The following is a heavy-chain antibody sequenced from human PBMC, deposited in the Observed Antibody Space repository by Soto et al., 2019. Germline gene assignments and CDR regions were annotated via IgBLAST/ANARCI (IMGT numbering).Heavy chain of an antibody. CDR3: VTVPIKTYSFYNWFDP. J-gene: IGHJ5*02. D-gene: IGHD6-13*01. Sequence: PSETLSLTCTVSGGSISSSSYYWVWIRQPPGKGLEWIGSIYYSGSTYYNPSLKSRVTISVDTSKNQFSLKLSSVTAADTAVYYCVTVPIKTYSFYNWFDPWGQGTLVTVSS. V-gene: IGHV4-39*01. CDR1: GGSISSSSYY. CDR2: IYYSGST.